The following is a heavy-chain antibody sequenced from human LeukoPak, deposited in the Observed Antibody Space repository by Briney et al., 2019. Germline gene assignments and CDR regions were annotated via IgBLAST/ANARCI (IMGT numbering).Heavy chain of an antibody. CDR1: GYTYTRYG. CDR2: ISVDSGDT. J-gene: IGHJ4*02. D-gene: IGHD5-18*01. CDR3: ARDKGRAYSYGYVDY. V-gene: IGHV1-18*01. Sequence: GASVKVSCKASGYTYTRYGISWVRQAPGQGLEWMGWISVDSGDTDNSQKFQGRVTITTDTSTSTTYMELRSLRSDDTAVYYCARDKGRAYSYGYVDYWGQGTLVTVS.